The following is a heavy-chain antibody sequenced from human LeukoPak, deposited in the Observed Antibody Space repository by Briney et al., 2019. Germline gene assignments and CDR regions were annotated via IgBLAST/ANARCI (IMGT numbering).Heavy chain of an antibody. D-gene: IGHD2-21*02. CDR2: ISSGSSTI. V-gene: IGHV3-48*02. J-gene: IGHJ3*02. CDR1: GFTFSSYS. Sequence: GGSLRLSCAASGFTFSSYSMNWVRQAPGKGLEWVSYISSGSSTIYYADSVKGRFTISRDNAKDSLCLQMNSLRDEDTAVYYCARENIVVVTAILDAFDIWGQETMVTVSS. CDR3: ARENIVVVTAILDAFDI.